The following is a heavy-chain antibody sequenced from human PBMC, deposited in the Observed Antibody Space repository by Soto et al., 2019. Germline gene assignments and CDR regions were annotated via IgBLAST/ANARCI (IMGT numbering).Heavy chain of an antibody. D-gene: IGHD2-2*01. CDR1: GFTFSSYS. J-gene: IGHJ6*02. CDR2: ISSSSSYI. V-gene: IGHV3-21*01. CDR3: AREGCSSTSCYENYYYYGMDV. Sequence: GGSLRLSCAASGFTFSSYSMNWVRQAPGKGLEWVSSISSSSSYIYYADSAKGRFTISRDNAKNSLYLQMNSLRAEDTAVYYCAREGCSSTSCYENYYYYGMDVWGQGTAVTVSS.